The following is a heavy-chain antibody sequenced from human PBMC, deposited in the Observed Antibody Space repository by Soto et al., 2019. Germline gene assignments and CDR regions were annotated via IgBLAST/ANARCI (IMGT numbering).Heavy chain of an antibody. J-gene: IGHJ4*02. Sequence: GASVKVSCKASGGTFSSYAISWVRQAPGQGLEWMGGIIPIFGTANYAQKFQGRVTITADESTSTAYMELSSLRSEDTAVYYCARAGWHCSSTSCYTVRVFDYWGQGTLVTVSS. V-gene: IGHV1-69*13. CDR3: ARAGWHCSSTSCYTVRVFDY. CDR1: GGTFSSYA. CDR2: IIPIFGTA. D-gene: IGHD2-2*02.